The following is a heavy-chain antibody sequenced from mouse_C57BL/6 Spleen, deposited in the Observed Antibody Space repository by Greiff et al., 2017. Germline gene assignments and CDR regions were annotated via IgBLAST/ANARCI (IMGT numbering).Heavy chain of an antibody. V-gene: IGHV1-72*01. CDR3: ARSGVYDGYSFAY. CDR1: GYTFTSYW. CDR2: IDPNSGGT. Sequence: QVQLQQPGAELVKPGASVKLSCKASGYTFTSYWMHWVKQRPGRGLEWIGRIDPNSGGTKYNEKFKSKATLTVDKPSSTAYMQLSILTSEDSAVYYCARSGVYDGYSFAYWGQGTLVTVSA. D-gene: IGHD2-3*01. J-gene: IGHJ3*01.